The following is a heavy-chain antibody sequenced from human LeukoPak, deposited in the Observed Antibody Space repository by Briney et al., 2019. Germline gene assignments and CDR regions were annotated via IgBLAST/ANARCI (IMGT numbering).Heavy chain of an antibody. CDR2: LNSDGSST. J-gene: IGHJ4*02. D-gene: IGHD3-10*01. CDR3: ARAPRNYGSGSYSDY. V-gene: IGHV3-74*01. Sequence: GGSLRLSCAASGFTFSGQWMHWVRQAPGKGLVWVSRLNSDGSSTNYADSVKGRFTISRDNAKNTLYLQMNHLRVEDTAVYYCARAPRNYGSGSYSDYWGQGTLVTVSS. CDR1: GFTFSGQW.